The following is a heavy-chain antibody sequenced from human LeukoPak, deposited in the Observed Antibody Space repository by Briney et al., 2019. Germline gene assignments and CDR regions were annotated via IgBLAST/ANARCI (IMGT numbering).Heavy chain of an antibody. J-gene: IGHJ3*02. V-gene: IGHV4-59*01. Sequence: SETLSLTCTVSGGSISSYYWSWIRQPPGKGLEWIGYIYYSGSANYNPSLKSRVTISVDTSKNQFSLKLSSVTAADTAVYYCARDLLITGTSGAFDIWGQGTMVTVSS. CDR1: GGSISSYY. CDR2: IYYSGSA. CDR3: ARDLLITGTSGAFDI. D-gene: IGHD1-7*01.